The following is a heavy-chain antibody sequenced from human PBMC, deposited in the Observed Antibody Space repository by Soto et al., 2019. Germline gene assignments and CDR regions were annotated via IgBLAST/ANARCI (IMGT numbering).Heavy chain of an antibody. V-gene: IGHV4-31*03. D-gene: IGHD3-22*01. CDR1: GGSISSGDYY. J-gene: IGHJ6*03. Sequence: SETLSLTCTVSGGSISSGDYYWTWVRQHPGKGLEWIGYIYASGRTYYTPSLKSRVSISVDTSKNQFSLKLSSVAAADTAVYYCAGGGSIVVATRRLMDVWGKGTTVTVSS. CDR2: IYASGRT. CDR3: AGGGSIVVATRRLMDV.